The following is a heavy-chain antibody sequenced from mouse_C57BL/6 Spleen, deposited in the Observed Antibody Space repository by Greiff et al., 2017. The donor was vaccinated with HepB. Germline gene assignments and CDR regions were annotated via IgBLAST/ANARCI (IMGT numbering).Heavy chain of an antibody. V-gene: IGHV5-9*01. Sequence: EVKLEESGGGLVKPGGSLKLSCAASGFTFSSYTMSWVRQTPEKRLEWVATICGGGGNTNYPDSVKGRFTISRDNSKNTLYLQMSSLSSEDTALYYCARRFITPVVAADWYFDVWGTGTTVTVSS. CDR1: GFTFSSYT. D-gene: IGHD1-1*01. CDR3: ARRFITPVVAADWYFDV. CDR2: ICGGGGNT. J-gene: IGHJ1*03.